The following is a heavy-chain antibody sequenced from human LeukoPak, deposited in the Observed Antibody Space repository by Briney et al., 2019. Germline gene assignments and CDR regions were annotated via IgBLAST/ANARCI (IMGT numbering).Heavy chain of an antibody. Sequence: ASVKVSCKASGYTFTGYYIHWVRQAPGQGLEWMGWNNPNSGDTKYAQKFQGRVTMIRDTSISTAYMELNSLRSDDTAVYYCARYCSTATCSEGDVYWGQGTLVTVSS. CDR2: NNPNSGDT. J-gene: IGHJ4*02. D-gene: IGHD2-2*01. V-gene: IGHV1-2*02. CDR3: ARYCSTATCSEGDVY. CDR1: GYTFTGYY.